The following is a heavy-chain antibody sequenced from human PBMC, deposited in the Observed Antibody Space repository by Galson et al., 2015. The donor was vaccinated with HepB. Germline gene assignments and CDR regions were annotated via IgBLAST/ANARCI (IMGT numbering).Heavy chain of an antibody. CDR2: VSSNGGGT. D-gene: IGHD1-26*01. CDR3: VKWSDSECLDY. CDR1: GFIFSNHA. V-gene: IGHV3-64D*06. J-gene: IGHJ4*02. Sequence: SLRLSCAASGFIFSNHAMHWVRQSPGKGLECVSSVSSNGGGTNYADYVQGRFTISRDNSKNMVYLQMTSLRPDDTAVYYCVKWSDSECLDYWGQGTRVIVSS.